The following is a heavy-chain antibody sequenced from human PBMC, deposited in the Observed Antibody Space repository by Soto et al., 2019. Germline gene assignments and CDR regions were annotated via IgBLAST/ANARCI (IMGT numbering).Heavy chain of an antibody. CDR3: AYYGSGKGWFDP. D-gene: IGHD3-10*01. Sequence: QVQLQESGPGLVKPSQTLSLTCTVSGGSISSGGYYWSWIRQHPGKGLEWIGYIYYSGSTYYNPSLEHRGTISVDPSKNQSSLKLSSVTAADTAVYYCAYYGSGKGWFDPWGQGTLVTVSS. CDR2: IYYSGST. J-gene: IGHJ5*02. CDR1: GGSISSGGYY. V-gene: IGHV4-31*03.